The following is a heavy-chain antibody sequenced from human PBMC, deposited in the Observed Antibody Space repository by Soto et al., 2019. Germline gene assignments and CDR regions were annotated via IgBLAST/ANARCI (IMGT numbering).Heavy chain of an antibody. CDR3: AREGRVGGIDY. Sequence: GGSLRLSCAASGFTFSIHEMNWVRQAPGKGLGWVSYISSIGVATYYADSVKGRFTISRDNAKSSLYLQMNSLRAEDTAVYYCAREGRVGGIDYWGQGTPVTVSS. V-gene: IGHV3-48*03. CDR1: GFTFSIHE. D-gene: IGHD6-19*01. J-gene: IGHJ4*02. CDR2: ISSIGVAT.